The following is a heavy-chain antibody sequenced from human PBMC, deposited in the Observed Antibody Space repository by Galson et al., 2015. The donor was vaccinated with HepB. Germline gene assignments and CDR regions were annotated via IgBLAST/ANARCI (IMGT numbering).Heavy chain of an antibody. Sequence: SLRLSCAASGFSFSDYDMHWVRQASGRGLEGVSSIGTAGDTKYSDSVKGRLTISRQNAENSFYLQMNSLGVGDTAEYYCARAGGIYGNWYFDLWGRGTLVTVSS. J-gene: IGHJ2*01. V-gene: IGHV3-13*01. D-gene: IGHD4-17*01. CDR2: IGTAGDT. CDR1: GFSFSDYD. CDR3: ARAGGIYGNWYFDL.